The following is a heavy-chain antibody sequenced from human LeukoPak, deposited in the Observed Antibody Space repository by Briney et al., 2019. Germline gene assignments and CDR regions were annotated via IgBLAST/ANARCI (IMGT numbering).Heavy chain of an antibody. D-gene: IGHD3-10*01. J-gene: IGHJ4*02. CDR2: ISSSISYI. V-gene: IGHV3-21*01. CDR3: ARDRTMLRGVIYYFDY. Sequence: GGSLRLSCAASGFTFSGWSMNWVRQAPGKGLEWVSSISSSISYIYYADSAKGRFTISRDNAKNSLYLQMNSLRAEDTAVYYCARDRTMLRGVIYYFDYWGQGTLVTVSS. CDR1: GFTFSGWS.